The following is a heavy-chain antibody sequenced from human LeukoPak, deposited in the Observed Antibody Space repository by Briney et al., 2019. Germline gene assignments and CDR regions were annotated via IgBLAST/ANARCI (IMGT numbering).Heavy chain of an antibody. Sequence: SETLSLTCTVSSGSISTSNYYWGWVRQPPGKGLEWIGNIYYNGNTDYNPSLKSRVTISVDTPKNQFSLKLSSVTAADTAVYYCARVAAKTVDYWGQGTLVTVSS. V-gene: IGHV4-39*07. CDR1: SGSISTSNYY. CDR3: ARVAAKTVDY. J-gene: IGHJ4*02. CDR2: IYYNGNT. D-gene: IGHD2-15*01.